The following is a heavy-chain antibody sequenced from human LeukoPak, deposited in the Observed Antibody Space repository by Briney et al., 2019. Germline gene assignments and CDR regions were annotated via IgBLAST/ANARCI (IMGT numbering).Heavy chain of an antibody. J-gene: IGHJ4*02. CDR3: ARSPRSMVRGVITHDY. CDR1: GFTFSSYS. V-gene: IGHV3-21*01. D-gene: IGHD3-10*01. Sequence: GGSLRLSCAASGFTFSSYSMNWVRQAPGKGLDWVSSISSSSSYIYYADSVKGRFTISRDNAKNSLYLQMNSPRAEDTAVYYCARSPRSMVRGVITHDYWGQGTLVTVSS. CDR2: ISSSSSYI.